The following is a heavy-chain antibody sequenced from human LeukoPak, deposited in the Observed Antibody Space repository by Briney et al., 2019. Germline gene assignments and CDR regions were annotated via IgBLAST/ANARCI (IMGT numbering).Heavy chain of an antibody. J-gene: IGHJ4*02. CDR2: IGYEGVHK. V-gene: IGHV3-30*02. D-gene: IGHD4-23*01. CDR1: GFTFKNFG. Sequence: PGGSLRLSXAASGFTFKNFGMHWVRQAPGKGLEWVSFIGYEGVHKYYADSVKGRFTISKDNSKATLYLQMNSLRPEDTAVYYCAKDLHGGYSSDYWGQGTLVTVFS. CDR3: AKDLHGGYSSDY.